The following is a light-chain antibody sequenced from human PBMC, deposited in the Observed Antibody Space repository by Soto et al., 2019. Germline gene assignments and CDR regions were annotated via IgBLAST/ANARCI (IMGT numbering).Light chain of an antibody. CDR3: HQRQSWPRT. CDR2: QTS. J-gene: IGKJ1*01. Sequence: DIVLTQSPANMSSFPGDRVTLSCRASQYINTRLAWYQHRPGQAPRLLIYQTSIRAAGIPARFSASGTGTDFTLTISDVQPEDFAVYYCHQRQSWPRTFGQGTKVDIK. CDR1: QYINTR. V-gene: IGKV3-11*01.